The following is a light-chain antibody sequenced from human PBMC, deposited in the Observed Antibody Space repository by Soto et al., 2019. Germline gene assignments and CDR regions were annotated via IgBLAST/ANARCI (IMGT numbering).Light chain of an antibody. CDR3: SSYSGTSALYV. CDR1: SSDIGAYNY. V-gene: IGLV2-14*03. Sequence: QSALTQPASVSGSPGQSITISCTGTSSDIGAYNYVSWYQQHPGRAPKLMISNVSNRPSGVSNRFSGSKSGNTASLTISGLQTEDEADYFCSSYSGTSALYVFGAGTRSP. J-gene: IGLJ1*01. CDR2: NVS.